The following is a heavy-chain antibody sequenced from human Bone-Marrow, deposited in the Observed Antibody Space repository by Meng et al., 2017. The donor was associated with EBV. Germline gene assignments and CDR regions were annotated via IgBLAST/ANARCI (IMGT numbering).Heavy chain of an antibody. CDR1: GGSFSGYY. CDR2: INHSGST. D-gene: IGHD3-10*01. CDR3: ARGGRASPRAGVGHDF. Sequence: QVQLQQWGPGQVKPSEXLSLTCAVYGGSFSGYYWSWIRQPPGKGLEWIGEINHSGSTNYNPSLKSRLTISVDTSKSQFSLKLSSVTAADTAVYYCARGGRASPRAGVGHDFWGQGTLVTVSS. J-gene: IGHJ4*02. V-gene: IGHV4-34*01.